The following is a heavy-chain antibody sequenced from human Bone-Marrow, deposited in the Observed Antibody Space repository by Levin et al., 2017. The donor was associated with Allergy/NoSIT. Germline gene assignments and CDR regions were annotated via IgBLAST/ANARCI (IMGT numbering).Heavy chain of an antibody. CDR2: IWYDGSNK. V-gene: IGHV3-33*01. CDR1: GFTFSSYG. CDR3: ARDLRIAVAGTSGEDDAFDI. Sequence: GGSLRLSCAASGFTFSSYGMHWVRQAPGKGLEWMAVIWYDGSNKYYADSVKGRFTISRDNSKNTLYLQMNSLRAEDTAVYYCARDLRIAVAGTSGEDDAFDIWGQGTMVTVSS. D-gene: IGHD6-19*01. J-gene: IGHJ3*02.